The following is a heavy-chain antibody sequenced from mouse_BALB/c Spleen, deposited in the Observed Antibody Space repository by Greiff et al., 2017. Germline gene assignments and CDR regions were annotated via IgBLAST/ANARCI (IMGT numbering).Heavy chain of an antibody. D-gene: IGHD1-2*01. CDR3: ASSLITFYAMDY. V-gene: IGHV7-3*02. CDR2: IRNKANGYTT. CDR1: GFTFTDYY. Sequence: EVMLVESGGGLVQPGGSLRLSCATSGFTFTDYYMSWVRQPPGKALEWLGFIRNKANGYTTEYSASVKGRFTISRDNSQSILYLQMNTLRAEDSATYYCASSLITFYAMDYWGQGTSVTVSS. J-gene: IGHJ4*01.